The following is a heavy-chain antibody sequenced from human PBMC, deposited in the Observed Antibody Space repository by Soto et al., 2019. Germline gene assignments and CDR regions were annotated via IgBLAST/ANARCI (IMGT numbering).Heavy chain of an antibody. CDR3: ARAGQDSYGYYYYGMDV. Sequence: GASVKVSCKASGGTFSSYAISWVRQAPGQGLEWMGGIIPIFGTANYAQKFQGRVTITADESTSTAYMELSSLRSEDTAVYYCARAGQDSYGYYYYGMDVWGQGTTVTVSS. CDR2: IIPIFGTA. D-gene: IGHD5-18*01. CDR1: GGTFSSYA. J-gene: IGHJ6*02. V-gene: IGHV1-69*13.